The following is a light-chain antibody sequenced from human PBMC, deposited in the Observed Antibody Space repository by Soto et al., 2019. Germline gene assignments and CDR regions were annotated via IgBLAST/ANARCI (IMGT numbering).Light chain of an antibody. CDR2: AAS. CDR3: QQSYNTPLT. CDR1: QSISKY. Sequence: DIQMTQSPSSLSASVGDRVTISCRASQSISKYLNWFQHKPGKAPKLLIYAASSLQSGVPSRFSGSGSGTDFTLTISSLQPEDFATYYCQQSYNTPLTFGGGTKVEIK. J-gene: IGKJ4*01. V-gene: IGKV1-39*01.